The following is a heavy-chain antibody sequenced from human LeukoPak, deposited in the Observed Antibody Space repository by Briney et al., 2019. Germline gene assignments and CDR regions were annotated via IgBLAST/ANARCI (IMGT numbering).Heavy chain of an antibody. J-gene: IGHJ4*02. CDR3: TRLQEGAAGTGVDY. CDR1: GFSFISYG. CDR2: IRSKTNSYAT. Sequence: GGSLRLSCAASGFSFISYGMHWVRQASGKGLEWVGRIRSKTNSYATAYAASVKGRFTLSRDDSKNTAYLQMNSLKTEDTAVYYCTRLQEGAAGTGVDYWGQGTLVTVSS. D-gene: IGHD6-13*01. V-gene: IGHV3-73*01.